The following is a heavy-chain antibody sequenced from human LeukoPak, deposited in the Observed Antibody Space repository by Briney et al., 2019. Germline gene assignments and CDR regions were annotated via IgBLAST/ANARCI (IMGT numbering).Heavy chain of an antibody. V-gene: IGHV4-59*01. J-gene: IGHJ4*02. CDR3: ARGGANWVFDY. CDR1: GSMYNYY. CDR2: IHYNGIT. D-gene: IGHD7-27*01. Sequence: SETLSLTCTVSGSMYNYYWSWIRQPPGKGLEWIGYIHYNGITNYNPSLKSRVTISVDTSKNQFSLKLSSVTAADTAVYYCARGGANWVFDYWGQGTLVTVSS.